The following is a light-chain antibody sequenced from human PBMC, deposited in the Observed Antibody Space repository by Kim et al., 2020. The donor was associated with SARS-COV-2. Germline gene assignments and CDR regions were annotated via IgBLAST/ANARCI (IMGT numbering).Light chain of an antibody. Sequence: DIQMTQSPSTLSASVGDRVSITCRASQSVHHYLDWYQQEAGKAPKLLIYTAATLQSGVPTRFSGSGSETEFTLTISSLQAEDFATYYCQQCYTTPYTFGQGTKLEI. V-gene: IGKV1-39*01. CDR2: TAA. J-gene: IGKJ2*01. CDR1: QSVHHY. CDR3: QQCYTTPYT.